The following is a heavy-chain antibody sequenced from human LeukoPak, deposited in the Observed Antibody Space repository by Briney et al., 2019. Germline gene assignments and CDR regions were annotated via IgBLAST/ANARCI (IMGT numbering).Heavy chain of an antibody. J-gene: IGHJ3*02. CDR1: VFTFSSYA. D-gene: IGHD3-10*01. Sequence: GGSLRLSCGASVFTFSSYAMHWVRQAPGKGLEWVAVIAYDGSNKYHADSVKGRFTISRDNSKNTLYLQMNSLRAEDTAVYYCARDPYITMVRGVIPHDAFDIWGQGTMVTVSS. V-gene: IGHV3-30*04. CDR3: ARDPYITMVRGVIPHDAFDI. CDR2: IAYDGSNK.